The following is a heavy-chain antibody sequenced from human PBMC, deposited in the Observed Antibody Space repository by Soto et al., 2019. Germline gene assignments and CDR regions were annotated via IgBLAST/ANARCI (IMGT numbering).Heavy chain of an antibody. CDR1: GGSVSSYY. J-gene: IGHJ6*02. D-gene: IGHD2-21*01. CDR2: IYYSEST. Sequence: PSETLSLTCTGSGGSVSSYYWSWIRQPPGKGLEWIGYIYYSESTNYNPSLKSRVTISLGTSKNQFSLKLRSVTAADTAVYYCARARDFGAARYYYDLDVWGQGTTVTVSS. V-gene: IGHV4-59*02. CDR3: ARARDFGAARYYYDLDV.